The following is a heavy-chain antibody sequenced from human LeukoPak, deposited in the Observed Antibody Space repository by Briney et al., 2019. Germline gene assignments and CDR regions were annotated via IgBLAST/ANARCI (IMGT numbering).Heavy chain of an antibody. CDR2: INHSGST. CDR3: ARVVEGFGIDY. V-gene: IGHV4-34*01. J-gene: IGHJ4*02. CDR1: GGSFSGYY. D-gene: IGHD3-10*01. Sequence: SETLSLTCAVYGGSFSGYYWSWIRQPPGKGLECIGEINHSGSTNYNPSLKSRATISVDTAKNQFSLKLSSVTAADTAVYYCARVVEGFGIDYWGQGTLVTVSS.